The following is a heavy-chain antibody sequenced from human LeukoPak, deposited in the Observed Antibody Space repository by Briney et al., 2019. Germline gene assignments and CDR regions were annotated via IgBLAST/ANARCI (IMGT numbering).Heavy chain of an antibody. CDR2: ISNSSSYI. CDR3: ARAVSSGYDFAYYYYYGMDV. V-gene: IGHV3-21*01. J-gene: IGHJ6*04. D-gene: IGHD5-12*01. CDR1: GFTFSSYS. Sequence: GGSLRLSCAASGFTFSSYSMNWVRQAPGKGLEWVSSISNSSSYIYYADSVKGRFTISRDNAKNSLYLQMNSLRAEDTAVYYCARAVSSGYDFAYYYYYGMDVWGKGTTVTVSS.